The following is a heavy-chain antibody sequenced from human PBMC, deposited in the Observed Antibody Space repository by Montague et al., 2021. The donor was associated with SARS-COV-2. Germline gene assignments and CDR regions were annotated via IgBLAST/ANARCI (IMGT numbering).Heavy chain of an antibody. D-gene: IGHD2-15*01. J-gene: IGHJ5*02. Sequence: SETLSLTCTVSGDSISSYYWNWIRQPPGKGLEWIGYIYNSGNTNYNPSVKSRVTISVDTSKNQFSLKLNSVTAADTAVYYCARGGGYCSGGSCYYWFDPWGQGTLVTVSS. V-gene: IGHV4-59*01. CDR3: ARGGGYCSGGSCYYWFDP. CDR2: IYNSGNT. CDR1: GDSISSYY.